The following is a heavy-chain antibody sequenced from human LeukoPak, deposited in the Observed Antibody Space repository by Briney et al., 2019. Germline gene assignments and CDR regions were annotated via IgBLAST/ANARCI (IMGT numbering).Heavy chain of an antibody. V-gene: IGHV3-21*01. D-gene: IGHD3-9*01. J-gene: IGHJ3*02. CDR3: ARERSLRYFDWSPSDAFDI. Sequence: GGSLRLSCAASGFTFSSYSMNWVRQAPGKGPEWVSSISSSSSYIYYADSVKGRFTISRDNAKNSLYLQMNSLRAEDTAVYYCARERSLRYFDWSPSDAFDIWGQGTMVTVSS. CDR2: ISSSSSYI. CDR1: GFTFSSYS.